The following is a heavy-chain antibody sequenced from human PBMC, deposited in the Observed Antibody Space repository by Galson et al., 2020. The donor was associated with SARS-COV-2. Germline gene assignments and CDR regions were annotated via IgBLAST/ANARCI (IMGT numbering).Heavy chain of an antibody. CDR1: GDSINSYY. D-gene: IGHD6-6*01. CDR2: IYQSGDT. Sequence: SETLSLTCTVSGDSINSYYWSWIRQPPGKGLEWIGYIYQSGDTDSNTSLKNRLIISIDTSKNQFSLTLRSVTPADTAVYYCARTARNLDDWGQGITVTVSS. J-gene: IGHJ6*02. CDR3: ARTARNLDD. V-gene: IGHV4-59*01.